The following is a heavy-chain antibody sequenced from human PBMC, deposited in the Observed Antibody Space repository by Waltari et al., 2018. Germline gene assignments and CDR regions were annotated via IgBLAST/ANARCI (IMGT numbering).Heavy chain of an antibody. V-gene: IGHV1-69*12. J-gene: IGHJ4*02. Sequence: QVQLVQSGAEVKKPWSSVQVSCKASGGTFSSYAIRWVRQAPGQGLEWMGGIIPIFGTTNYAQKFQGRVTITADESTSTAYMELSSLRSEDTAVYYCAGGSDYYDSSGYWGQGTLVTVSS. CDR3: AGGSDYYDSSGY. D-gene: IGHD3-22*01. CDR2: IIPIFGTT. CDR1: GGTFSSYA.